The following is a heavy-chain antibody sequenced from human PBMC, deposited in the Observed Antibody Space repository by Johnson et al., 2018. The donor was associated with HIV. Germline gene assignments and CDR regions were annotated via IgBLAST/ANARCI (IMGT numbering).Heavy chain of an antibody. J-gene: IGHJ3*02. CDR1: GFTFSSYD. CDR2: IGTAGDT. D-gene: IGHD3-16*01. CDR3: TTKSLGAFDI. V-gene: IGHV3-13*01. Sequence: VQLVESGGGLVQPGGSLRLSCAASGFTFSSYDMHWVRQATGKGLEWVSAIGTAGDTYYPGSVKGRFTISRENAKNSLYLQMNSLKTEDTAVYYCTTKSLGAFDIWGQGTMVTVSS.